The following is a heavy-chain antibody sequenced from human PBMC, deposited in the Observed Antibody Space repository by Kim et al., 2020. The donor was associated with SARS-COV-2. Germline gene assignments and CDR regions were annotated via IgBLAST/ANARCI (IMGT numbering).Heavy chain of an antibody. CDR2: ISGSGGST. V-gene: IGHV3-23*01. D-gene: IGHD6-19*01. Sequence: GGSLRLSCAASGFTFSSYAMSWVRQAPGKGLEWVSAISGSGGSTYYADSVKGRFTISRDNSKNTLYLQMNSLRAEDTAVYYCVKVTFDIAVAGSSISAFDIWGQGTMVTVSS. CDR3: VKVTFDIAVAGSSISAFDI. J-gene: IGHJ3*02. CDR1: GFTFSSYA.